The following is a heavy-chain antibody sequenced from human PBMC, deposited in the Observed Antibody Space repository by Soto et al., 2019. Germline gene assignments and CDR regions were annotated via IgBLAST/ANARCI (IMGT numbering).Heavy chain of an antibody. CDR3: ARSVVVPAVIPDAFDI. CDR1: GYSFTSYW. CDR2: IYPGDSDT. V-gene: IGHV5-51*01. J-gene: IGHJ3*02. D-gene: IGHD2-2*02. Sequence: GESLKISCKGSGYSFTSYWIGWVRQMPGKGLEWMGIIYPGDSDTRYSPSFQGQATISADKSISTAYLQWSGLKASDTAMYYCARSVVVPAVIPDAFDIWGQGTMVTVSS.